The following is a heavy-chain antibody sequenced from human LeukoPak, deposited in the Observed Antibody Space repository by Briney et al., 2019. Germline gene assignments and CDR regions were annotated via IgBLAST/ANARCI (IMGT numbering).Heavy chain of an antibody. J-gene: IGHJ5*02. CDR3: AKDLRVGATTLSA. Sequence: GRSLRLSCAASGFTFSSYGMHWVRQAPGKGLEWVAVISYDGSNKYYADSVKGRFTISRDNSKNTLYLQMNSLRAEDTAVYYCAKDLRVGATTLSAWGQGTLVTVSS. CDR1: GFTFSSYG. V-gene: IGHV3-30*18. D-gene: IGHD1-26*01. CDR2: ISYDGSNK.